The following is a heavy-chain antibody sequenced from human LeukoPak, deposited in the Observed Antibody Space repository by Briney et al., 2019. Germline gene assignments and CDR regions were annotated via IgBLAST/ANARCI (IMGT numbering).Heavy chain of an antibody. J-gene: IGHJ4*02. CDR2: ISGSGSST. CDR3: ANYRS. D-gene: IGHD1-14*01. CDR1: GFTFSSYA. Sequence: GGSLRLSCAGSGFTFSSYAMSWVRQAPGKGLEWVSGISGSGSSTHYADSVKGRFTISRDNSKSTLYLQMSSLRDEDTAVYYCANYRSWGQGTMVTVSS. V-gene: IGHV3-23*01.